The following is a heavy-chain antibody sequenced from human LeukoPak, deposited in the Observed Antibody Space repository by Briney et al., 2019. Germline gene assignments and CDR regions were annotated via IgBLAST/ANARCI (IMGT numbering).Heavy chain of an antibody. CDR3: ARAGFIAAVPALSGMDV. CDR1: GGTFSSYA. J-gene: IGHJ6*02. Sequence: GASVKVSCKASGGTFSSYAISWVRQAPGQGLEWMGGIILIFGTANYAQKFHGRVTITADESTSTAYMELSSLRSEDTAVYYCARAGFIAAVPALSGMDVWGQGTTVTVSS. V-gene: IGHV1-69*13. CDR2: IILIFGTA. D-gene: IGHD6-13*01.